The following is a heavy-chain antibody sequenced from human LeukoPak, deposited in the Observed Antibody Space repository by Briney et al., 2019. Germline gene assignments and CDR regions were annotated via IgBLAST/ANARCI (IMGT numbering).Heavy chain of an antibody. CDR1: GFTFSTFS. D-gene: IGHD1-26*01. Sequence: GGSLRLSCAASGFTFSTFSMNWVRQAPGKGLEWVSYISSSSSSIYYADSVKGRFTISRDSAKNSLYLQMNGLRDEDTAVYYCARHHYRAFDYWGQGTLVTASS. CDR2: ISSSSSSI. V-gene: IGHV3-48*02. J-gene: IGHJ4*02. CDR3: ARHHYRAFDY.